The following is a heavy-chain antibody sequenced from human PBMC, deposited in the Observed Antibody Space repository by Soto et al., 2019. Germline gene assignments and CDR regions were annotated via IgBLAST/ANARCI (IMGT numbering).Heavy chain of an antibody. V-gene: IGHV1-2*02. CDR3: ARDPRPPSGWLGFWEYGMDV. J-gene: IGHJ6*02. CDR1: GYTFTGNY. D-gene: IGHD3-3*01. Sequence: QVHLVQSGAEVKRPGASVKVSCKASGYTFTGNYIHWVRQAPGQGLEWMGWVNPDNGGTTSAEKFQGMVTMTRHTSATTAYMELYRLTSYDTAVYYCARDPRPPSGWLGFWEYGMDVWGQGTTVTVSS. CDR2: VNPDNGGT.